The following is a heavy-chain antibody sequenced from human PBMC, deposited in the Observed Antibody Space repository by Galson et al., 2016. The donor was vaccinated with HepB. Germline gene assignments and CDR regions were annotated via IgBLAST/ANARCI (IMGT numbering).Heavy chain of an antibody. CDR2: IKHDGSEE. V-gene: IGHV3-7*05. CDR3: TRGNVPPPGMDV. CDR1: EFAFSSYW. J-gene: IGHJ6*02. Sequence: SLRLSCAGSEFAFSSYWMIWVRQAPGKGLEWLASIKHDGSEEYYLDSVKGRFTISRDNAKNSMYLQMNSLRAEDTAVYYCTRGNVPPPGMDVWGQGTTVTVSS.